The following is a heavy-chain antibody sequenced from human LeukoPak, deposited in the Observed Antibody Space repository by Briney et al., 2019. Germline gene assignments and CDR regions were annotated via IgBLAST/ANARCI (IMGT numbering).Heavy chain of an antibody. V-gene: IGHV4-34*01. CDR1: GFTFSSYS. D-gene: IGHD3-10*01. CDR2: INHSGST. Sequence: GSLRLSCAASGFTFSSYSMNWVRQPPGKGLEWIGEINHSGSTNYNPSLKSRVTISVDTSKNQFSLKLSSVTAADTAVYYCVRDFASGSYYNLFDYWGQGTLVTVSS. J-gene: IGHJ4*02. CDR3: VRDFASGSYYNLFDY.